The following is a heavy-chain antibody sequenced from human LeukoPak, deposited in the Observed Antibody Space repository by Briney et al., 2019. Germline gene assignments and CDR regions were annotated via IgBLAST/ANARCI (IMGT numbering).Heavy chain of an antibody. Sequence: EASVKVSCKASGYTFTSYDINWVRQATGQGLGWMGWMNPNSGNTGYAQKFQGRVTMTRNTSISTAYMELSSLRSEDTAVYYCARGGHSSGWYYYYYYGMDVWGQGTTVTVSS. CDR2: MNPNSGNT. V-gene: IGHV1-8*01. D-gene: IGHD6-19*01. CDR1: GYTFTSYD. J-gene: IGHJ6*02. CDR3: ARGGHSSGWYYYYYYGMDV.